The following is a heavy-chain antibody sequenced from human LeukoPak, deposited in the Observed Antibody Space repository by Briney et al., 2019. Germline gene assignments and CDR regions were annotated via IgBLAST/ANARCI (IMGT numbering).Heavy chain of an antibody. V-gene: IGHV3-33*08. Sequence: GRSLRLSCAASGFTFSSYAMHWVRQAPGKGLEWVAVIWYDGSNKYYADSVKGRFTISRDNSKKLLFLQMNSLRAEDTAVYYCARAAYDSSGYLTLWGQGTLVTVSS. CDR3: ARAAYDSSGYLTL. J-gene: IGHJ4*02. D-gene: IGHD3-22*01. CDR1: GFTFSSYA. CDR2: IWYDGSNK.